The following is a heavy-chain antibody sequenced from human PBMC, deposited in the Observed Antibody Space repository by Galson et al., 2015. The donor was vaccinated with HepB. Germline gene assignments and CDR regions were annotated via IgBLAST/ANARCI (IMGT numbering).Heavy chain of an antibody. CDR3: ARDQKYDYIWGSYRYGGIYYYYYYMDV. J-gene: IGHJ6*03. CDR2: IIPIFGTA. V-gene: IGHV1-69*05. D-gene: IGHD3-16*02. Sequence: SVKVSCKASGGTFSSYAISWVRQAPGQGLEWMGGIIPIFGTASYAQKFQGRVTMTRDTSTSTVYMELSSLRSEDTAVYYCARDQKYDYIWGSYRYGGIYYYYYYMDVWGKGTTVTVSS. CDR1: GGTFSSYA.